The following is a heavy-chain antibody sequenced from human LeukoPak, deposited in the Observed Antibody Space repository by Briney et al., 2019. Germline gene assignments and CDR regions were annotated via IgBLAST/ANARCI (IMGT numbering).Heavy chain of an antibody. V-gene: IGHV3-33*01. J-gene: IGHJ4*02. CDR3: GGDYYASGKGFVEF. CDR1: GFTFNTYG. CDR2: ISYDGSNN. Sequence: GKSLRLSCAASGFTFNTYGMHWVRQAPGKGLEWVALISYDGSNNYYADSVKGRFTISRDNSKNTLYLLMNTLRAEDTAVYYCGGDYYASGKGFVEFWGQGTLVTVSS. D-gene: IGHD3-10*01.